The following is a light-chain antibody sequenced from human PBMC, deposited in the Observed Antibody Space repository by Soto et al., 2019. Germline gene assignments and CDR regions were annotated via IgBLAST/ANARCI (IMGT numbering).Light chain of an antibody. CDR3: QQRSNWPIT. J-gene: IGKJ5*01. CDR2: DAS. V-gene: IGKV3-11*01. CDR1: QSVGTY. Sequence: EIVLTHSPATLSLSPGERATLSCRASQSVGTYLAWYQQRRGQAPRLLIYDASNRATGIPARFSGSGSGTDLTLTISSLEPEDFAVYYCQQRSNWPITFGQGTRLEIK.